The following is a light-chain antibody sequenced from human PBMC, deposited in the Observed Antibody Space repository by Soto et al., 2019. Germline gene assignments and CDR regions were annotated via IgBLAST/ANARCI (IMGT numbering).Light chain of an antibody. CDR2: GAS. Sequence: EIVLTQSPATLSVSPGERAILSCRASQSVSDNLAWHQQKPGQAPRLLIYGASTRASGIPARFSGSGSGTEFTVTISSLQSEDFAVDYCQQSYNWSPLTFGGGTKVESK. V-gene: IGKV3-15*01. CDR1: QSVSDN. J-gene: IGKJ4*01. CDR3: QQSYNWSPLT.